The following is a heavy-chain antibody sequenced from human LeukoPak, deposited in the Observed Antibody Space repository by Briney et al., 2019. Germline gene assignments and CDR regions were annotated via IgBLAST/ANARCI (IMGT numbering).Heavy chain of an antibody. CDR3: ARLVGATRDY. CDR2: IHPGDSDT. V-gene: IGHV5-51*01. CDR1: GYIFTNSW. Sequence: GDSLKISCKASGYIFTNSWIGWVRQMPGRGLEWMGVIHPGDSDTRASPSFQGQVTISADKSISTAYLQWSSLKASDTAMYYCARLVGATRDYWGQGTLVTVSA. J-gene: IGHJ4*02. D-gene: IGHD1-26*01.